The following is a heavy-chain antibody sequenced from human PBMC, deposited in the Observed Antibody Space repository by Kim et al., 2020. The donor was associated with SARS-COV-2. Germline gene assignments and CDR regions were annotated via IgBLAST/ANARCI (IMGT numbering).Heavy chain of an antibody. CDR3: ARYGVGIAAAGIDY. CDR1: GGSVSSGSYY. Sequence: SETLSLTCTVSGGSVSSGSYYWSWIRQPPGKGLEWIGYIYYSGSTNYNPSLKSRVTISVDTSKNQFSLKLSSVTAADTAVYYCARYGVGIAAAGIDYWGQGTLVTASS. J-gene: IGHJ4*02. D-gene: IGHD6-13*01. CDR2: IYYSGST. V-gene: IGHV4-61*01.